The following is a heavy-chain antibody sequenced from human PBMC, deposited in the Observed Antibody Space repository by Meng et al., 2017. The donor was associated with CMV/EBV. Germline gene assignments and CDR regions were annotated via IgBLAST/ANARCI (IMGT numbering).Heavy chain of an antibody. CDR1: GGTFSSYA. CDR2: IIPIFGTA. CDR3: ARGRGPAAPSSAFDI. V-gene: IGHV1-69*05. D-gene: IGHD2-2*01. J-gene: IGHJ3*02. Sequence: SVKVSCKASGGTFSSYAISWVRQAPGQGLEWMGGIIPIFGTANYAQKFQGRVTITTDESTSTAYMELSSLRSEDTAVYYCARGRGPAAPSSAFDIWGQGTMVTVSS.